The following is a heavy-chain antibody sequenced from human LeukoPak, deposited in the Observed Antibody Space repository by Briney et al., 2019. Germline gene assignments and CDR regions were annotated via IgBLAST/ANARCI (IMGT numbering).Heavy chain of an antibody. J-gene: IGHJ4*02. V-gene: IGHV4-59*01. CDR2: IYYSGST. D-gene: IGHD4-23*01. Sequence: PSETLSLTCTVSGGSISSYYWSWIRQPPGKGLEWIGYIYYSGSTNYNPSLKSRVTISVDTSKNQFSLKLSSVTAADTAVYYCARDKGYGGNFDYWGQGTLVTVSS. CDR3: ARDKGYGGNFDY. CDR1: GGSISSYY.